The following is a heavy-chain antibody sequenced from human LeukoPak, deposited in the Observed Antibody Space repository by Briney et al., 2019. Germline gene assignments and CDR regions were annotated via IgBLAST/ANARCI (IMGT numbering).Heavy chain of an antibody. J-gene: IGHJ2*01. CDR1: GGSISSYY. CDR2: IYCSGST. CDR3: TRAGPAVYWDFDL. V-gene: IGHV4-59*01. Sequence: SQTLSLTCTVSGGSISSYYWSWIRQPPGKGLEWIGYIYCSGSTNYKPSLKSRVTISVDTSKNQFSLKLSSVTAADTAMYYCTRAGPAVYWDFDLWGRGTLVTVSS.